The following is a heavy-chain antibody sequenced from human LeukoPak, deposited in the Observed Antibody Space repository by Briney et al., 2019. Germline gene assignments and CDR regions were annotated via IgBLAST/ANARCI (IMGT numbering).Heavy chain of an antibody. J-gene: IGHJ4*02. D-gene: IGHD3-22*01. CDR1: GGSISSGSYY. Sequence: SQTLSLTCTVSGGSISSGSYYWSWTRQPAGKGLEWIGRIYTSGSTNYNPSLKSRVTISVDTSKNQFSLKLSSVTAADTAVYYCASGHYYDSSGYYGLGYWGQGTLVTVSS. CDR3: ASGHYYDSSGYYGLGY. V-gene: IGHV4-61*02. CDR2: IYTSGST.